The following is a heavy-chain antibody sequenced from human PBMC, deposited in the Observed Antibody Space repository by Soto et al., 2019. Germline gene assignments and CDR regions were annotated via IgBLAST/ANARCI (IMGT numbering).Heavy chain of an antibody. CDR3: ARRAVGDYGDLYYYYYYMDV. D-gene: IGHD4-17*01. CDR2: IYHSGST. V-gene: IGHV4-4*02. Sequence: LSLTCTVSGGSISSSNWWSWVRQPPGKGLEWIGEIYHSGSTNYNPSLKSRVTISIDKSKNQFSLKPTSMTAADTAVYYFARRAVGDYGDLYYYYYYMDVWGKGTTVTVSS. J-gene: IGHJ6*03. CDR1: GGSISSSNW.